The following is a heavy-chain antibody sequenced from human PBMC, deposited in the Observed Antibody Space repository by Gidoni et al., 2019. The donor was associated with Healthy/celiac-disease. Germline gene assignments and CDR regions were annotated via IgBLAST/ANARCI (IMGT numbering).Heavy chain of an antibody. CDR1: GFPFRSYS. CDR2: LSSSSSYI. D-gene: IGHD1-26*01. CDR3: ARGEGSGSSSAEYFQH. Sequence: EVQLVESGGGRGKPGGSLGLSCAASGFPFRSYSRNWVRQAPVKGLEWVSSLSSSSSYIYYADSVKGRFTISRDNAKNSLYRQMNSLRAEDTAVYYCARGEGSGSSSAEYFQHWGQGTLGTVSS. J-gene: IGHJ1*01. V-gene: IGHV3-21*01.